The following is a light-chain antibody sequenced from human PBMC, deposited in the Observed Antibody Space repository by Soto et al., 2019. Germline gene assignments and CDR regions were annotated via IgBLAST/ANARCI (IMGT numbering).Light chain of an antibody. Sequence: EIVLTQSPATLSLSPGERATLSCRASQSVGSYLAWYQQKPGQAPRLLIYDASNRATGIPARFSGSGSGTDFTLTISSLEPEDFSVYYCQNRSDWPLTFGGGTKVEIK. V-gene: IGKV3-11*01. CDR2: DAS. CDR3: QNRSDWPLT. J-gene: IGKJ4*01. CDR1: QSVGSY.